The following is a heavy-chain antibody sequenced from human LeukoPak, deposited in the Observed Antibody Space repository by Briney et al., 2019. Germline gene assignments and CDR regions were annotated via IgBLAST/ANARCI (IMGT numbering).Heavy chain of an antibody. CDR2: ISGSGGST. Sequence: PGGSLRLSCAASGFTFSSYAMSWVRQAPGKGLEWVSAISGSGGSTYYADSVKGRFTISRDNSKNTLYLQMNSLRAEDTAIYYCAKDRAGIVVVTGPFDYWGQGTLVTVSS. D-gene: IGHD2-21*02. CDR3: AKDRAGIVVVTGPFDY. V-gene: IGHV3-23*01. CDR1: GFTFSSYA. J-gene: IGHJ4*02.